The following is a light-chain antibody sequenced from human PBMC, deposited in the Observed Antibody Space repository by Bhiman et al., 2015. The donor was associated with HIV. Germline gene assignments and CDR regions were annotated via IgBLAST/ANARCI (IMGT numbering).Light chain of an antibody. J-gene: IGLJ1*01. CDR2: QDS. CDR3: RAWDNSQYV. CDR1: ELGEQY. V-gene: IGLV3-1*01. Sequence: YELTQPPSVSVYPGQTASITCSGDELGEQYVCWYQQKPGQSPVLLMYQDSKRPSGIPERFSGSNSGNTATLTISGTQAMDEADYYCRAWDNSQYVFGPGTKVTVL.